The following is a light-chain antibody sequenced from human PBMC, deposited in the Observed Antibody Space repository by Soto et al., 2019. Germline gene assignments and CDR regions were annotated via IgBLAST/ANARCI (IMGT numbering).Light chain of an antibody. V-gene: IGKV3-20*01. CDR1: QSVSGSD. CDR3: QQYGLSPGT. J-gene: IGKJ4*01. Sequence: EVVLTQSPGTLSLSPGERATLSCRASQSVSGSDLAWYQQKPGQAPRLLIYGASTRATGIPDRFSGRGSGTDFTLTISRLEPEDFAVYYCQQYGLSPGTFGGGTKVDIK. CDR2: GAS.